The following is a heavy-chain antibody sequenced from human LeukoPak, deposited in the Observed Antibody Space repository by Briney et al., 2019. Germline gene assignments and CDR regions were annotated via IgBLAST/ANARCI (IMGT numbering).Heavy chain of an antibody. J-gene: IGHJ4*02. CDR3: AKDDSPGKEWLEVIDY. CDR1: GFTFSSEA. D-gene: IGHD3-3*01. CDR2: ISGSGGST. Sequence: GGSLRLSCAVSGFTFSSEAMGWVRQAPGKGLEWVSGISGSGGSTHFADSVKGRFTISRDNSKNTLYLQMNSLRAEDTAVYYCAKDDSPGKEWLEVIDYWGQGTLVTVSS. V-gene: IGHV3-23*01.